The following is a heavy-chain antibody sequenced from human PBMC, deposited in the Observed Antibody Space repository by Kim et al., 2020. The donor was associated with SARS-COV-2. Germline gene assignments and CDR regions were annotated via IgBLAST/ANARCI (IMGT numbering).Heavy chain of an antibody. V-gene: IGHV3-30*03. J-gene: IGHJ4*02. CDR3: AMVYDFWSVAPEIVDY. Sequence: GGSLRLSCAASGFTFSSYGMHWVRQAPGKGLEWVAVISYDGSNKYYADSVKGRFTISRDNSKNTLYLQMNSLRAEDTAVYYCAMVYDFWSVAPEIVDYWGQGTLVTVSS. D-gene: IGHD3-3*01. CDR1: GFTFSSYG. CDR2: ISYDGSNK.